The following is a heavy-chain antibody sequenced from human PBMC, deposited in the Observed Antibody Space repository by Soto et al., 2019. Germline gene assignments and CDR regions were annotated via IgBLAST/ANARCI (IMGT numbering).Heavy chain of an antibody. CDR3: AKLRGVSTVLDY. CDR2: IKQDGSVK. V-gene: IGHV3-7*03. CDR1: GVTFMNYW. J-gene: IGHJ4*02. D-gene: IGHD1-7*01. Sequence: WGSLRLACAPSGVTFMNYWIIFFRQAPGQGLEWVASIKQDGSVKHYVDSVKGRFTISRDNAEKSLHLQMNSLRAEDTAVSCCAKLRGVSTVLDYWAEAARVTLSS.